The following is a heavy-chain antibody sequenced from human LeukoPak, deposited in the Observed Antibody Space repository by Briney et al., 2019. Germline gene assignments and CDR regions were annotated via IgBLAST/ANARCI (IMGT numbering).Heavy chain of an antibody. V-gene: IGHV3-20*04. CDR2: INWNSGST. D-gene: IGHD6-19*01. CDR1: EFTFDDYG. J-gene: IGHJ4*02. Sequence: PGGSLRLSCPDSEFTFDDYGMSWVRQATGKELEWVSGINWNSGSTGYADFVKGRFTISRDNAKNSLYLQMNSLRAEDTALYYCAGSQGWYWGQGTLVTVSS. CDR3: AGSQGWY.